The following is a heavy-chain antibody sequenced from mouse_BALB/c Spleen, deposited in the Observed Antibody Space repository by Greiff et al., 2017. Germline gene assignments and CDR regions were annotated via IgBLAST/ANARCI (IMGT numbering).Heavy chain of an antibody. J-gene: IGHJ1*01. CDR3: ARWGSYGYFDV. CDR2: IYPYNGGT. Sequence: VQLQQSGPELVKPGASVKISCKASGYTFTDYNMHWVKQSHGKSLEWIGYIYPYNGGTGYNQKFKSKATLTVDNSSSTAYMELRSLTSEDSAVYYCARWGSYGYFDVWGAGTTVTVSS. V-gene: IGHV1S29*02. D-gene: IGHD1-1*01. CDR1: GYTFTDYN.